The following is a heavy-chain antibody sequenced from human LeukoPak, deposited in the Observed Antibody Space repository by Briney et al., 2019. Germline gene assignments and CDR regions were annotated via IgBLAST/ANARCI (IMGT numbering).Heavy chain of an antibody. J-gene: IGHJ6*02. V-gene: IGHV4-39*01. CDR2: IYYSGST. Sequence: PSETLSLTCTVSGGSITSSSYYWGWICQPPGKGLEWIGTIYYSGSTYYNPSLKSRVTISVDTSKNQFSLKLSSVTAADTAVYYCARHHDFWSGYHYYYYGMDVWGQGTTVTVSS. CDR3: ARHHDFWSGYHYYYYGMDV. CDR1: GGSITSSSYY. D-gene: IGHD3-3*01.